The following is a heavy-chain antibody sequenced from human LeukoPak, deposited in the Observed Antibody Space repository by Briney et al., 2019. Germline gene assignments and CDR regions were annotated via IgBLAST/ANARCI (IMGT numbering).Heavy chain of an antibody. Sequence: SETLSLTCTLSGVPISTYYWSWTRQPPGKGLEWIGYTYASARTHYNPSLTSRVTISVDTSKHQFSLKLSSVTAADTAVYYCAREMRSPRGGFDYWEQGTLVTVSS. J-gene: IGHJ4*02. CDR2: TYASART. CDR3: AREMRSPRGGFDY. D-gene: IGHD3-10*01. V-gene: IGHV4-59*12. CDR1: GVPISTYY.